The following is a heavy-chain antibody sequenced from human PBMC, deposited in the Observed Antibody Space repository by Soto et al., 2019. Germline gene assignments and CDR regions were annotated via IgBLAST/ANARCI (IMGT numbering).Heavy chain of an antibody. CDR3: ALKFWFLRSPFAY. J-gene: IGHJ4*02. Sequence: PGESLKISCKGSGYSFTSYWIGWVRQMPGKGLEWMGIIYPGDSDTRYSPSFQGQVTISADKSISTAYLQWSSLKASDTAVYYCALKFWFLRSPFAYWGQGTLVTVSS. V-gene: IGHV5-51*01. D-gene: IGHD3-3*01. CDR1: GYSFTSYW. CDR2: IYPGDSDT.